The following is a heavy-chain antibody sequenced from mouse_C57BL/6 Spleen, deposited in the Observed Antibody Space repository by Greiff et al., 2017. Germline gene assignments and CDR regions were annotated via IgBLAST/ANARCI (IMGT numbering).Heavy chain of an antibody. J-gene: IGHJ4*01. CDR2: ISNLAYSI. CDR3: ARHGDYYAMDY. Sequence: EVKLVESGGGLVQPGGSLKLSCAASGFPFSDYGMVWVRQAPRKGPEWVAFISNLAYSIYYADTVTGRFTISRENAKNTLYLEMSSLRSEDTAMYYCARHGDYYAMDYWGQGTSVTVSS. V-gene: IGHV5-15*01. CDR1: GFPFSDYG.